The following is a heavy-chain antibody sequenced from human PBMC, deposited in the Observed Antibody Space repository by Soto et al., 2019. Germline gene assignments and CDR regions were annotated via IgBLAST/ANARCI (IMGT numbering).Heavy chain of an antibody. V-gene: IGHV3-11*01. J-gene: IGHJ6*03. CDR1: GFTCSDYY. Sequence: QVQLVDSVGGLVKPGGSLRLSCAASGFTCSDYYMSWIRQARRRRQEWVSYISSSGSNIYYADSVKGRFTMSRDNANNPLYLQTNGLRADDMALYYWASPPTLRYYYDMDVWGKGTRVSVSS. D-gene: IGHD1-1*01. CDR3: ASPPTLRYYYDMDV. CDR2: ISSSGSNI.